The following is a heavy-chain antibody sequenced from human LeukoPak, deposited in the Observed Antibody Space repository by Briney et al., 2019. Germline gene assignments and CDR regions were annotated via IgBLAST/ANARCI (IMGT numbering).Heavy chain of an antibody. D-gene: IGHD4-23*01. CDR1: GGSFSGYY. CDR3: ARRDSVTPYFDY. J-gene: IGHJ4*02. Sequence: SETLSLTCAVYGGSFSGYYWSWIRQPPGKGLEWIGEINHSGSTNYNPSLKSRVTISVDTSKSQFSLKLSSVTAADTAVYYCARRDSVTPYFDYWGQGTLVTVSS. CDR2: INHSGST. V-gene: IGHV4-34*01.